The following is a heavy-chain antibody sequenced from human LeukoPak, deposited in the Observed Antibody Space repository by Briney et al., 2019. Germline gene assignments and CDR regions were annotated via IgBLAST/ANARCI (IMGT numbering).Heavy chain of an antibody. D-gene: IGHD3-10*01. CDR3: ARDRSKRGPYNWLDP. J-gene: IGHJ5*02. V-gene: IGHV4-39*07. Sequence: SETLSLTCTVSGGSISSSSYYWGWIRQPPGKGLEWIGSIYYSGSTYYNPSLKSRVTISVDTSKNQFSLKLSSVTAADTAVYYCARDRSKRGPYNWLDPWGQGTLVTVSS. CDR2: IYYSGST. CDR1: GGSISSSSYY.